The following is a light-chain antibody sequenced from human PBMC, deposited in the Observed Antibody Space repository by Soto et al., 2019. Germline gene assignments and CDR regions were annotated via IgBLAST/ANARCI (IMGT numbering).Light chain of an antibody. V-gene: IGKV3-20*01. Sequence: EIVLRQSPGTLSLSPGEGATLSCRASQSVSTNFFAWCQEKPGQAPRLLIYGASTSATTIPHRFSGSGSGTDFTLPIRTLQPEDFAVEYCRQQDRTSWTFGPETEVDIK. CDR1: QSVSTNF. CDR2: GAS. CDR3: RQQDRTSWT. J-gene: IGKJ1*01.